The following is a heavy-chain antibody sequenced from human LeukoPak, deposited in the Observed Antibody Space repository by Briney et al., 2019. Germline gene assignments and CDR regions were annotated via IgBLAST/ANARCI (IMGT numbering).Heavy chain of an antibody. J-gene: IGHJ6*03. CDR3: ARLIGHYYYYYRDV. CDR2: IYTSGTT. CDR1: GGSISSGSYY. V-gene: IGHV4-61*02. Sequence: NPSQTLSLTCTVSGGSISSGSYYWSWIRQPAGKGLEWIGRIYTSGTTYYNPSLKSRVTISVDTSKNQFSLKLSSVTAADTAVYYCARLIGHYYYYYRDVWGKGTTVTVSS. D-gene: IGHD3-22*01.